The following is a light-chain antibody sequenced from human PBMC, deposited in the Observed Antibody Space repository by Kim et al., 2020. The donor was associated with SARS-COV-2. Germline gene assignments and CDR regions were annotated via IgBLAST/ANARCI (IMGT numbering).Light chain of an antibody. CDR1: QSVSTNY. V-gene: IGKV3-20*01. CDR3: QQYGSSPYT. J-gene: IGKJ2*01. Sequence: EIVLTQSPGPLSLSPGERATLSCRASQSVSTNYLAWYQQKPGQAPRLLIYGASSRATGIPDRFSGSGSGTDFTLTISRLEPEDFAVYYCQQYGSSPYTFGQGTNLEIK. CDR2: GAS.